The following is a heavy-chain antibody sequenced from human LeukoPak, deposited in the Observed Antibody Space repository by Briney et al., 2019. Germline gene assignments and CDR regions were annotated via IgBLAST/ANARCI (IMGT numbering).Heavy chain of an antibody. CDR2: IYYSGST. Sequence: SETLSLTCTVSGGSISSYYWGWIRQPPGKGLEWIGSIYYSGSTYYNPSLKSRVTISVDTSKNQFSLKLSSVTAADTAVYYCAREPANYYGSGSYSNWFDPWGQGTLVTVSS. J-gene: IGHJ5*02. CDR3: AREPANYYGSGSYSNWFDP. D-gene: IGHD3-10*01. V-gene: IGHV4-39*07. CDR1: GGSISSYY.